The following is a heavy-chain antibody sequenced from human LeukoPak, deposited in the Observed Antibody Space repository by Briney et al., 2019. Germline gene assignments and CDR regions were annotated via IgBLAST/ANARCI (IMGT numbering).Heavy chain of an antibody. CDR2: IYYSGST. Sequence: PSETLSLTCTVSGGSVSSGSYYWSWIRQPPGKGLEWIGYIYYSGSTNYNPSLKSRVTISVDTSKNQFSLKLSSVTAADTAVYYCARDGAYYYESSAYYANWGQGTQVTVSS. CDR1: GGSVSSGSYY. D-gene: IGHD3-22*01. V-gene: IGHV4-61*01. CDR3: ARDGAYYYESSAYYAN. J-gene: IGHJ4*02.